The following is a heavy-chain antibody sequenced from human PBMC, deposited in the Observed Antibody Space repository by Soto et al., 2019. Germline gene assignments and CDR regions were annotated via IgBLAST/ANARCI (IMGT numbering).Heavy chain of an antibody. CDR3: ARRGGDYYYCGMDV. J-gene: IGHJ6*02. Sequence: ASVKVSCKASGGTFSSYATSWVRQAPGQGLEWMGGIIPIFGTANYAQKFQGRVTITADESTSTAYMELSSLRSEDTAVYYCARRGGDYYYCGMDVWGQGTTVTAP. V-gene: IGHV1-69*13. D-gene: IGHD3-10*01. CDR1: GGTFSSYA. CDR2: IIPIFGTA.